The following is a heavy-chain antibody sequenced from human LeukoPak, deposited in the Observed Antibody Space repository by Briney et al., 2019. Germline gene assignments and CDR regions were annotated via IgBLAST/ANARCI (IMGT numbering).Heavy chain of an antibody. J-gene: IGHJ6*02. Sequence: KSGGALILSCSASGFTFISDIMNWGRQAPGKVLEWVSSISSSSSYIYYADSVKGRFTISRDNAKNSLYLQMHRLRAEDTAVYYCARVANYYSSGSYYKSYYYYGMDVWGQGTTVTVSS. CDR3: ARVANYYSSGSYYKSYYYYGMDV. CDR1: GFTFISDI. D-gene: IGHD3-10*01. V-gene: IGHV3-21*01. CDR2: ISSSSSYI.